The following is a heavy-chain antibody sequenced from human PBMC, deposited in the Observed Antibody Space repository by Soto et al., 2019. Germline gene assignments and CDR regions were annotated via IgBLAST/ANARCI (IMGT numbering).Heavy chain of an antibody. CDR1: GYTFSNYY. D-gene: IGHD6-13*01. Sequence: GASVKVSCKASGYTFSNYYVHWVRQAPGQGLEWMGLINPNGGSSTYAQKFQGRVTMTRDTPTTTVYMELSSLRSEDSAVYYCARGMGAGAGGLDPWGQGALVTVSS. V-gene: IGHV1-46*01. CDR2: INPNGGSS. CDR3: ARGMGAGAGGLDP. J-gene: IGHJ5*02.